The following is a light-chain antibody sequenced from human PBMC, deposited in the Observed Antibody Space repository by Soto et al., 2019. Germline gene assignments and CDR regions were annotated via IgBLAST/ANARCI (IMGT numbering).Light chain of an antibody. CDR2: GAS. Sequence: EIVLTQSPGTLSLSPGERATLSCRASQSVSSNYLAWYQQKPGQAPRLLIYGASSRATGIPDRFSGSGSGTDFTLTIRRQEPEDFAVYYCQHYGRSAYTFGQGTTLEIK. V-gene: IGKV3-20*01. CDR3: QHYGRSAYT. CDR1: QSVSSNY. J-gene: IGKJ2*01.